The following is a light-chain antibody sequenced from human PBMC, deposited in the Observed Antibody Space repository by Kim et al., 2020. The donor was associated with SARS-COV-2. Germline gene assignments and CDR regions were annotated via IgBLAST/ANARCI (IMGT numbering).Light chain of an antibody. J-gene: IGKJ1*01. Sequence: VATGGGATQSCRASRSDSSNLAWCQQKPGQAPRLRIYGASTRATGIPARFSGSGSGTEFTLTISSLQSEDFAVYYCQQYNNWPPWTCGQGTKVDIK. CDR2: GAS. CDR3: QQYNNWPPWT. CDR1: RSDSSN. V-gene: IGKV3-15*01.